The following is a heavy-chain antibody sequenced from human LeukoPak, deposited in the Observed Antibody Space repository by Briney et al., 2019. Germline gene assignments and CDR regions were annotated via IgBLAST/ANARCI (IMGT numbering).Heavy chain of an antibody. CDR1: GFTFSSYG. CDR3: AKDRNTVTTFWFDP. D-gene: IGHD4-17*01. Sequence: GGSLRLSCAASGFTFSSYGMHWVRQAPGKGLEWVAVISYDGSNKYYADSVKGRFPISRDNSKNTLYLQMNSLRAEDTAVYYCAKDRNTVTTFWFDPWGQGTLVTVSS. J-gene: IGHJ5*02. CDR2: ISYDGSNK. V-gene: IGHV3-30*18.